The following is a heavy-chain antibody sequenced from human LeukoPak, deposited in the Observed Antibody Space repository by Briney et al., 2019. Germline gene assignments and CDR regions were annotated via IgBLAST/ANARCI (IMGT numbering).Heavy chain of an antibody. J-gene: IGHJ4*02. CDR2: ICSSSSTI. CDR3: ARGDCSGGSCYLSLTTIDY. V-gene: IGHV3-48*01. D-gene: IGHD2-15*01. Sequence: GGSLRLSCAASGFTVSSYGMTWVRQAPGKGLEWVSYICSSSSTIYYADSVKGRFTISRDNAKNSLYLQLNSLRAEDSAVYYCARGDCSGGSCYLSLTTIDYWGQGTLVTVSS. CDR1: GFTVSSYG.